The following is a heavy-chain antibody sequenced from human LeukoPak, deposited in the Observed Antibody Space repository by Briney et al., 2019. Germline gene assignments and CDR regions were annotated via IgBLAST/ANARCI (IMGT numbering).Heavy chain of an antibody. D-gene: IGHD2-15*01. V-gene: IGHV5-51*01. Sequence: GESLKTSCKGPGYIFPSYWIGWVRQMPGKGLEWMGIIYPGDSDTRYSPSFQGQVTISADKSISTAYLQWSSLKASDTAMYYCARRRYCSGGSCPYSFDYWGQGTLVTVSS. CDR2: IYPGDSDT. CDR1: GYIFPSYW. J-gene: IGHJ4*02. CDR3: ARRRYCSGGSCPYSFDY.